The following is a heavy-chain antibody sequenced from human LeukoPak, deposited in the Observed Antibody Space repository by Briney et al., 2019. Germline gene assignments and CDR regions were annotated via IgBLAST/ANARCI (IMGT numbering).Heavy chain of an antibody. Sequence: PGGSLRLSCAASGFTFSSYWMHWVRQAPGKGLVWVSRINSDGSTTSYADSVMGRFTISRDNAKNTLYLQMNSLRAEDTAVYYCARLIYSGWEGELSDWGQGTLVTVSS. CDR1: GFTFSSYW. D-gene: IGHD6-19*01. J-gene: IGHJ4*02. V-gene: IGHV3-74*01. CDR3: ARLIYSGWEGELSD. CDR2: INSDGSTT.